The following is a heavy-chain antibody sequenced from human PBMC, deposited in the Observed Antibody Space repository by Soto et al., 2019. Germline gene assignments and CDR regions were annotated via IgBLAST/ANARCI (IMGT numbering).Heavy chain of an antibody. J-gene: IGHJ4*02. V-gene: IGHV1-8*01. Sequence: QVPLVQSGAEVKKPGASVKVSCEASGYTFSSYHISWVRQASGQGLEWMVWVNPNSNETDYAQKFQGRVTMTGHTSIRTAYMELTSLSSDDTAVYYCVRSGRRSGIDYWGQGTLVTVSS. CDR3: VRSGRRSGIDY. CDR1: GYTFSSYH. D-gene: IGHD5-12*01. CDR2: VNPNSNET.